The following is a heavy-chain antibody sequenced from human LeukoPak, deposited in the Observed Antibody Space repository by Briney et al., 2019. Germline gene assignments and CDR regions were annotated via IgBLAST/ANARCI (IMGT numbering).Heavy chain of an antibody. CDR1: GFTFSNYW. D-gene: IGHD6-13*01. J-gene: IGHJ6*02. V-gene: IGHV3-7*01. Sequence: PGGSLRLSCAASGFTFSNYWMTWVRQGPGKGLEWVANIKPGGNEKYYVDSVKGRFTISRDNAKNSLYLQMNSLRAEDTAVYYCAREGASSSSDGMDVWGQGTTVTVSS. CDR2: IKPGGNEK. CDR3: AREGASSSSDGMDV.